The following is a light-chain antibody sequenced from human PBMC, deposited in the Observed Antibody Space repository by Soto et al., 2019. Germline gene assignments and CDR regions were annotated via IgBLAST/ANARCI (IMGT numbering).Light chain of an antibody. J-gene: IGKJ2*01. CDR3: QQGGT. CDR2: DAS. CDR1: QSVSSY. V-gene: IGKV3-11*01. Sequence: EIVLTQSPATLSLSPGERATLSCRASQSVSSYLAWYQQNPGQAPRLLIYDASNRATGIPARFSGSGSGTDFTLTISSLEPEDFAVYYCQQGGTFGQGTKLEIK.